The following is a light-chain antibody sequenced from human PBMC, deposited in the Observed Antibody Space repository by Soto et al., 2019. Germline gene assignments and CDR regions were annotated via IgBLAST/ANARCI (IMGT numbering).Light chain of an antibody. V-gene: IGKV3-15*01. CDR2: DAS. J-gene: IGKJ4*01. Sequence: EIVMTQSPATLSVSPGERATLSCRASQTVSSNLAWYQQKPGQAPRLLIYDASTRATGIPVRFRGSGSGTEFTLTTSSLQSEDSAVYYCHQYNNWLALTFGGGTKVDI. CDR1: QTVSSN. CDR3: HQYNNWLALT.